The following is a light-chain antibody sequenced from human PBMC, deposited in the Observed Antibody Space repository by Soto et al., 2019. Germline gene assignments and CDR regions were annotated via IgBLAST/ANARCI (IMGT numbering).Light chain of an antibody. CDR1: SSDVGGYNY. Sequence: QSALTQSASVSGSPGQSITISCTGTSSDVGGYNYVSWYQQHPGKAPKLMISEVCNRPSGVANRFSGSKSGNTASLTISGLQPEDEANYHCSSYTSSGTLVFGGGTKLTVL. J-gene: IGLJ3*02. CDR3: SSYTSSGTLV. CDR2: EVC. V-gene: IGLV2-14*01.